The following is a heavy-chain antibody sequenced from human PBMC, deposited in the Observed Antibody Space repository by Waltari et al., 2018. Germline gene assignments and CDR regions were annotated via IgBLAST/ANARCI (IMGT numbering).Heavy chain of an antibody. J-gene: IGHJ4*02. V-gene: IGHV3-23*01. CDR3: AREEKDNSGYRTTRFGY. D-gene: IGHD5-12*01. CDR1: GFTFSNYA. Sequence: EVQLLESVGGLVQPGGSLRLSCDTSGFTFSNYAISWVRQAPGKGLEWVSAISNSGGSTWYAVSVKGRLTISRDNSKNKVFLQMDSLRAEDTAVYYCAREEKDNSGYRTTRFGYWGQGTLVTVSS. CDR2: ISNSGGST.